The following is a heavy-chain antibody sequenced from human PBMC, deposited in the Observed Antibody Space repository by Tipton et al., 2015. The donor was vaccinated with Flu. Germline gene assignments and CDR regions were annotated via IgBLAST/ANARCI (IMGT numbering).Heavy chain of an antibody. D-gene: IGHD1-26*01. CDR1: GFTFSSYW. CDR3: ARKVGDY. CDR2: IKQDGSEI. V-gene: IGHV3-7*01. Sequence: QLVQSGGGLVQPGGSLRLSCAASGFTFSSYWMSWVRQAPGKGLEWVANIKQDGSEIHYVESVKGRFTISRDNAKNTLSLQMNNLRAADTAVYYCARKVGDYWGQGTLVTVSS. J-gene: IGHJ4*02.